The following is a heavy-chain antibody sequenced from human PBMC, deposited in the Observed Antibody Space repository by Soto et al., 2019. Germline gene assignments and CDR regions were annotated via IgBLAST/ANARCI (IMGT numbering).Heavy chain of an antibody. CDR3: ARYNIKAGCGDYPCDY. D-gene: IGHD2-21*02. CDR1: GFTFSTYA. J-gene: IGHJ4*02. V-gene: IGHV3-33*01. CDR2: IWVDGSYK. Sequence: PGGSLRLSCTASGFTFSTYAMHWVRQAPGKGLEWVAIIWVDGSYKYYADSVQGRFTISRDNSKSTVYLHMNSLRADDTAVYYCARYNIKAGCGDYPCDYWGQGTLVTVSS.